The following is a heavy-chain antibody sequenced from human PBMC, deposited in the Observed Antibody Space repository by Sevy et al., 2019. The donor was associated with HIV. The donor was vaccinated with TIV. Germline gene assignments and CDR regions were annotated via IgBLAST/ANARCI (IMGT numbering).Heavy chain of an antibody. D-gene: IGHD2-21*02. CDR2: ISSSGSTI. V-gene: IGHV3-48*03. CDR3: ARDAVTDFDY. J-gene: IGHJ4*02. Sequence: GGSLRLSCAASGFTFSSYEMNWVRQAPGKGLEWVSYISSSGSTIYYAHSVKGRFTISRDNAKNSLYLQMNSLRAEDTAVYYCARDAVTDFDYWGQGTLVTVSS. CDR1: GFTFSSYE.